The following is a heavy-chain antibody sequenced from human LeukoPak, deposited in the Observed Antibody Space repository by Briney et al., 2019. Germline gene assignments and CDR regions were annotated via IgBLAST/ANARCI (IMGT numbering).Heavy chain of an antibody. J-gene: IGHJ4*02. CDR3: ARVDYFDSNGYYQQMDY. CDR1: GFSFSSYA. CDR2: ISYDGSNK. V-gene: IGHV3-30-3*01. D-gene: IGHD3-22*01. Sequence: PGRSLRLSCAASGFSFSSYAMHWVRQAPGKGLEWVAVISYDGSNKDYAESVKGRFTVSRDNSKNTLYLQMNSLRAEDTAVLYCARVDYFDSNGYYQQMDYWGQGTLVIVSS.